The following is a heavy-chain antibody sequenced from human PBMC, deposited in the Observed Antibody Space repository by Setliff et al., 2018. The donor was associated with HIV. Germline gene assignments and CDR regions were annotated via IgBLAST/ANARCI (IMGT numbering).Heavy chain of an antibody. D-gene: IGHD3-22*01. CDR1: GYSINNGYY. CDR3: ARQAWHYDRDGYFIDY. J-gene: IGHJ4*02. Sequence: LSLTCSVSGYSINNGYYWGWIRQPPGKGLEWVATIYQTGNTYYSPSLKSRVTVSMDMSRNQFSVKLNSATAADTAVYYCARQAWHYDRDGYFIDYWGQGMLVTVSS. V-gene: IGHV4-38-2*02. CDR2: IYQTGNT.